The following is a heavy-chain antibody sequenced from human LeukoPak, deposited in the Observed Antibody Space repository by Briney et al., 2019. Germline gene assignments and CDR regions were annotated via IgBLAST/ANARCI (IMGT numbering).Heavy chain of an antibody. D-gene: IGHD4-17*01. CDR3: ARYRVTTNDYFYY. J-gene: IGHJ4*02. CDR2: ISHSGNTI. Sequence: PGGPLRLSCAASGFTFSDYYMSWVRQAPGKGLEWISYISHSGNTIRYADSVMGRFTISRDNAKNSLYLQLNSLRDDDTAVYYCARYRVTTNDYFYYWGQGTLVTVSS. CDR1: GFTFSDYY. V-gene: IGHV3-11*01.